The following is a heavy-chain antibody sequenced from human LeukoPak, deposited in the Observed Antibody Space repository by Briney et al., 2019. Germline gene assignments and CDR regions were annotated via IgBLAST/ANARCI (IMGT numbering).Heavy chain of an antibody. J-gene: IGHJ4*02. CDR2: IYYTGST. CDR3: ARLRGDTHADDY. Sequence: SETLSLTCNVSGASIRSYYWSWIRQPPGKGLQWIGYIYYTGSTNYNPSLKSRVTISVDTSKNQFSLKILSVTAADTAVYYCARLRGDTHADDYWGQGSLVTVSS. D-gene: IGHD5-18*01. V-gene: IGHV4-59*08. CDR1: GASIRSYY.